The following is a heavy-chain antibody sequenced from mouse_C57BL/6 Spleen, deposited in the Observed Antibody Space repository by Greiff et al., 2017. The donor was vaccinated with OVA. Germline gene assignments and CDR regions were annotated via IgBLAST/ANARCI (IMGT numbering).Heavy chain of an antibody. V-gene: IGHV14-2*01. CDR1: GFTITDYY. Sequence: VQLQQSGAELVKPGASVKLSCTASGFTITDYYMHWVKQRTEQGLEWIGRIDPEDGDTKYAQKFQGKATMTADTSSNTAYLQLSSLTSEDTAVYYCARSPITTVVATWYFDDWGKGTTVTVSA. D-gene: IGHD1-1*01. CDR2: IDPEDGDT. CDR3: ARSPITTVVATWYFDD. J-gene: IGHJ1*03.